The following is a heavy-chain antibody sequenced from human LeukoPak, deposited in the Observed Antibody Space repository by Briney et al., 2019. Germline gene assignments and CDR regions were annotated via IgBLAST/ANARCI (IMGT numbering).Heavy chain of an antibody. CDR1: GGTFSSYA. CDR3: AKAAIVVVPACYPSCPYYFDY. V-gene: IGHV1-69*13. D-gene: IGHD2-2*01. CDR2: IIPIFGTA. J-gene: IGHJ4*02. Sequence: ASVKVSCKASGGTFSSYAISWVRQASGQGLEWMGGIIPIFGTANYAQKFQGRVTITADESTSTAYMELSSLRSEDTAVYYCAKAAIVVVPACYPSCPYYFDYWGQGTLVTVSS.